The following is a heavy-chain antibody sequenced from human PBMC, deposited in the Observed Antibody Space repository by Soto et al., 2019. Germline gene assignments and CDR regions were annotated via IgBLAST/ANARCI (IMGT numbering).Heavy chain of an antibody. CDR1: GGTFSSYT. Sequence: QVQLVQSGAEVKKPGSSVKVSCKASGGTFSSYTISWVRQAPGQGLEWMGRIIPILGIANDAQKFQGRVTITADNTTSTAYMELSSLRSEDTAVYYCARNKRDCSGGSCYAHAWGQGTLVTVSS. CDR3: ARNKRDCSGGSCYAHA. J-gene: IGHJ4*02. V-gene: IGHV1-69*02. CDR2: IIPILGIA. D-gene: IGHD2-15*01.